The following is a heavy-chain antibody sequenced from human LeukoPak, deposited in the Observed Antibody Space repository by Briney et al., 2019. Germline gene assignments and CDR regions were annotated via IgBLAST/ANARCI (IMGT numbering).Heavy chain of an antibody. J-gene: IGHJ6*02. CDR1: GFTFSTYW. CDR3: GRDMDV. V-gene: IGHV3-7*04. Sequence: GGSPRLSCAASGFTFSTYWMSWVRQAPGKGLEWVANINQDGGEKHYVDSVRGRFTISRDSAKNSLYLQMNSLRADDTAVYYCGRDMDVWGQGTTVTVSS. CDR2: INQDGGEK.